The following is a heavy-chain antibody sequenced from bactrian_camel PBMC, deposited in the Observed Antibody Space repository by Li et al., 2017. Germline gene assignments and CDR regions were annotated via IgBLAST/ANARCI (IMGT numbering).Heavy chain of an antibody. Sequence: HVQLVESGGGSVQPVGSLRLSCDASGYTYSSNCMGWFRQAPGKEREAVAGVFLAGGSPRYADSVKGRFTISEDKTKNTVYLQMNNLKPEDTAMYYCTRAAGWEEYCNGDYLLSGGWSGQGTQVTVS. CDR1: GYTYSSNC. J-gene: IGHJ4*01. V-gene: IGHV3S53*01. CDR2: FLAGGSP. D-gene: IGHD5*01.